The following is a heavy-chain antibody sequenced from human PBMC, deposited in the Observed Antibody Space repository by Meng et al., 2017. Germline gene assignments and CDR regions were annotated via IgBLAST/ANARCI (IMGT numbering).Heavy chain of an antibody. V-gene: IGHV3-30*04. Sequence: GESLKISCAASGFTFSSYAMHWVRQAPGKGLEWVAVISYDGSNKYYADSVKGLFTISRDNSKNTLYLQMNSLRAEDTAVYYCARGGFWWELLLGPGAFDIWGQGTMVTVSS. J-gene: IGHJ3*02. CDR1: GFTFSSYA. CDR3: ARGGFWWELLLGPGAFDI. D-gene: IGHD1-26*01. CDR2: ISYDGSNK.